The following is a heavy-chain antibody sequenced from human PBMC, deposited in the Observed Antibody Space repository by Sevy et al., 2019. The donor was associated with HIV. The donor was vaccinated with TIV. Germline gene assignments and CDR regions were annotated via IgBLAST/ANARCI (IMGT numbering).Heavy chain of an antibody. CDR2: ISYDGSNK. CDR3: AKDFGPYGDYEYFQH. CDR1: GFMFSSYG. D-gene: IGHD4-17*01. J-gene: IGHJ1*01. V-gene: IGHV3-30*18. Sequence: GGSLRLSCAASGFMFSSYGMHWVRQAPGKGLEWVTVISYDGSNKYYADSVKGRFTVSRDNSKNTLYLQMNSLRAEDTAVYYCAKDFGPYGDYEYFQHWGRGTLVTVSS.